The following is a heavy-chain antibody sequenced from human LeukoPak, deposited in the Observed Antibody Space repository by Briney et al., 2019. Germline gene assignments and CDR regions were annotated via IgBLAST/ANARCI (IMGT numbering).Heavy chain of an antibody. CDR1: GSIFSSSW. CDR2: IKKDGSEK. CDR3: VRLSTSVAGADY. D-gene: IGHD6-19*01. V-gene: IGHV3-7*01. J-gene: IGHJ4*02. Sequence: PGGSLRLSCAVSGSIFSSSWMSWVRQAPGKGLEWVANIKKDGSEKYYVDSVKGRFTISRDNAKNSLYLQMDSLRVEDMAVYYCVRLSTSVAGADYWGQGTLVTVSS.